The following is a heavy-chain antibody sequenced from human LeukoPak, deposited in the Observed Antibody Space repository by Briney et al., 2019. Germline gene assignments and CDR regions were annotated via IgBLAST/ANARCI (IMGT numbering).Heavy chain of an antibody. D-gene: IGHD6-19*01. V-gene: IGHV4-59*01. Sequence: SETLSLTCTVSGGSISSYYWSWIRQPPGKGLEWIGYIYYSGSTNYNPSLKSRVTIPVDTSKNQFSLKLSSVTAADTAVYYCARGIAVRASYYFDYWGQGTLVTVSS. CDR1: GGSISSYY. CDR3: ARGIAVRASYYFDY. J-gene: IGHJ4*02. CDR2: IYYSGST.